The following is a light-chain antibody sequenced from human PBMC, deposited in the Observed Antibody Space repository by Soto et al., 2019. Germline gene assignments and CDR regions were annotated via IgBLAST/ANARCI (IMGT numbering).Light chain of an antibody. V-gene: IGKV1-9*01. CDR2: AAS. Sequence: DIQLTQSPSFLSASVGDRATITCRASQGISSYLAWYQQKPGKAPKLLIYAASTLQSGVPSRFSGSGSGTEFTLTISSLQPDDFATYYCQHYNSYSEAFGQGTKVDIK. CDR1: QGISSY. CDR3: QHYNSYSEA. J-gene: IGKJ1*01.